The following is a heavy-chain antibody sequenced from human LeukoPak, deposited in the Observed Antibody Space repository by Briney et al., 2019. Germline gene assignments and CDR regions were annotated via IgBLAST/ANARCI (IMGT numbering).Heavy chain of an antibody. D-gene: IGHD3-10*01. CDR1: GYSISSGYY. V-gene: IGHV4-38-2*02. Sequence: SETLSLTCTVSGYSISSGYYWGWLRQPPGKGLEWIGSIYHSGSTYYNPSLKSRVTISVDTTKNQFSLQLNSVTPEDTAVYYCARAGITSFDYWGQGTLVTVSS. J-gene: IGHJ4*02. CDR2: IYHSGST. CDR3: ARAGITSFDY.